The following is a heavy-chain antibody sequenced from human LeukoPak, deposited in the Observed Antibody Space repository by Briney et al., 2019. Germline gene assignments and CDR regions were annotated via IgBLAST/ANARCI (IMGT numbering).Heavy chain of an antibody. J-gene: IGHJ4*02. V-gene: IGHV1-69*01. D-gene: IGHD6-19*01. CDR2: IIPIFGTA. CDR3: ARGEWLVRGYFDY. Sequence: SVKVSCRASGGTFSSYAISWVRQAPGQGLEWMGGIIPIFGTANYAQKFQGRVTITADESTSTAYMELSSLRSEDTAVYYCARGEWLVRGYFDYWGQGALVTVSS. CDR1: GGTFSSYA.